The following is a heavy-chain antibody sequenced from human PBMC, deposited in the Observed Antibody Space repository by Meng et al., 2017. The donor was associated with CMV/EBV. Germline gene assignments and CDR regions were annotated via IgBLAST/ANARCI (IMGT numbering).Heavy chain of an antibody. V-gene: IGHV3-30-3*01. CDR1: GFTFSSYA. D-gene: IGHD4-11*01. CDR2: ISYDGSNK. Sequence: GGSLRLSCAASGFTFSSYAMHWVRQAPGKGLEWVAVISYDGSNKYYADSVKGRFTISRDNSKNTLYLQMNSLRAEDTAVYYCARFQGWGTKNSYSNYTTSDYWGQGT. CDR3: ARFQGWGTKNSYSNYTTSDY. J-gene: IGHJ4*02.